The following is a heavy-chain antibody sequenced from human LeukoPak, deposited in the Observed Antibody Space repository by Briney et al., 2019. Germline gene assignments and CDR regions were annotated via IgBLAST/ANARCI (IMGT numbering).Heavy chain of an antibody. CDR3: TGDGGVAVTPLDFDF. CDR1: GASISTHY. J-gene: IGHJ4*02. Sequence: PSETLSLTCTVFGASISTHYWSWIRQSPGKGLEWIGYISYRGSTDYNPSLRSRVTLSVDTSTNQISLRLMSVTAADTAVYYCTGDGGVAVTPLDFDFWGQGTLVTVSS. D-gene: IGHD6-19*01. CDR2: ISYRGST. V-gene: IGHV4-59*11.